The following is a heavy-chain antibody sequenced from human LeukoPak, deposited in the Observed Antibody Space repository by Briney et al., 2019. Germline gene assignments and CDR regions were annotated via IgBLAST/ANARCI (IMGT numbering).Heavy chain of an antibody. V-gene: IGHV1-18*01. J-gene: IGHJ4*02. CDR3: ARDKSGTEFDY. D-gene: IGHD1-7*01. Sequence: GASVNVSCKASGYIFSNYGISWVRQAPGQGLEWMGWINTYNGNTNYAQKLQGRVTMTTDTSTSTAYMELRSLGSDDTAVYYCARDKSGTEFDYWGQGTLVTVPA. CDR2: INTYNGNT. CDR1: GYIFSNYG.